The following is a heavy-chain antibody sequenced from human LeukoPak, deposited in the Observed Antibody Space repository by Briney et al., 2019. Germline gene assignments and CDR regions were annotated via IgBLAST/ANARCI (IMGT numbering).Heavy chain of an antibody. CDR2: IYYSGST. CDR1: GGSITGYY. V-gene: IGHV4-59*08. D-gene: IGHD6-13*01. J-gene: IGHJ4*02. CDR3: ARAEAAGTPYFDY. Sequence: SETLSLTCTVSGGSITGYYWNWIRQPPGKGLEWIGYIYYSGSTNYNPSLKSRVTISVDTSENQSSLKLNSVTAADTAVYYCARAEAAGTPYFDYWGQGTLVTVSS.